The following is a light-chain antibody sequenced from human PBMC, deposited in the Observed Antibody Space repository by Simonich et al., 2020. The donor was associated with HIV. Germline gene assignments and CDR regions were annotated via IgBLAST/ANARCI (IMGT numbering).Light chain of an antibody. J-gene: IGLJ3*02. CDR1: SSDVGGYKY. V-gene: IGLV2-23*01. CDR2: EGN. CDR3: CSYAGSSTLV. Sequence: QSALTQPASVSGSPGQSITISCTGTSSDVGGYKYVSWYQQHPGKAPKLMIYEGNKRPSGVSNRFSGSKSGNTASLTISGLQAEDEADYYCCSYAGSSTLVFGGGTRLTVL.